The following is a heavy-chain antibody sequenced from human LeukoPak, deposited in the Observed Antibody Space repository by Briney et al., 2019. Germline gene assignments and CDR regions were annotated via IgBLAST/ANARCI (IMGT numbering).Heavy chain of an antibody. D-gene: IGHD2/OR15-2a*01. CDR3: AKGNILDS. CDR1: RLNFRVYN. J-gene: IGHJ4*02. V-gene: IGHV3-48*01. CDR2: ISSDSSDI. Sequence: GGSLRLSCAASRLNFRVYNMNWVRQAPGKGLEWIAYISSDSSDIFYAESVKGRFTISRDNAKNSLYLQMKSLRADDTAIYYCAKGNILDSWGQGILVTVSS.